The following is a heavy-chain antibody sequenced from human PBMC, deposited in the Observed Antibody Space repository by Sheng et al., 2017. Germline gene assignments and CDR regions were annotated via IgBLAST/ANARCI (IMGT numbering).Heavy chain of an antibody. V-gene: IGHV3-23*04. D-gene: IGHD2-8*01. CDR3: AKTTGYCTNGVCRSDYYFDY. J-gene: IGHJ4*02. CDR1: GFTFSSYA. Sequence: EVQLVESGGGLVQPGGSLRLSCAASGFTFSSYAMSWVRQAPGKGLEWVSAISGSGGSTYYADSVKGRFTISRDNSKNTLYLQMNSLRAEDTAVYYCAKTTGYCTNGVCRSDYYFDYWGQGTLVTVSS. CDR2: ISGSGGST.